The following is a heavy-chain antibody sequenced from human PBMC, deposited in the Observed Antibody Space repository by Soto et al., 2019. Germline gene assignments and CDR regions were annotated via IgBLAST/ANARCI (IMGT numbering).Heavy chain of an antibody. CDR1: GVSTSNHY. D-gene: IGHD2-2*01. CDR3: ARGGGSPYHDHEFDY. V-gene: IGHV4-59*11. J-gene: IGHJ4*02. Sequence: QVQLQESGPGLVKPSETLSLTCSVSGVSTSNHYWTWIRKPPGQGPEWIGCIYYRGTTNYNASFNSRATISVDTSKNQLSLKLTSVTTADTAVYYCARGGGSPYHDHEFDYWGQGILVTVSS. CDR2: IYYRGTT.